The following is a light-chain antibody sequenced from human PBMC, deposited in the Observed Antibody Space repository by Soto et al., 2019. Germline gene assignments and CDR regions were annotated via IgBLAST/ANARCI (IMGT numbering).Light chain of an antibody. CDR2: GAS. Sequence: EIVLTQSPGTLSLSPGESATLICSASQFVSSRYLAWYQQKPGQAPSLLIYGASSRAAGIPARFSGSGSGTDLTLTISRLEPEDFAVYYCQQYGSSPLWTFGQGTKVDIK. CDR3: QQYGSSPLWT. V-gene: IGKV3-20*01. J-gene: IGKJ1*01. CDR1: QFVSSRY.